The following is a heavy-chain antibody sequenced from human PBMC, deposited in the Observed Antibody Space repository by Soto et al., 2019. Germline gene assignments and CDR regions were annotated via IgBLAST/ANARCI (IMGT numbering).Heavy chain of an antibody. V-gene: IGHV3-33*01. D-gene: IGHD1-1*01. CDR3: ARDGVRLDYRYSYYGMDV. J-gene: IGHJ6*02. CDR2: IWYDGSNK. CDR1: GFTFSSYG. Sequence: PGGSLRLSCAASGFTFSSYGMHWVRQAPGKGLEWVAVIWYDGSNKYYADSVKGRFTISRDNSKNTLYLQMNSLRAEDTAVYYCARDGVRLDYRYSYYGMDVWGQGTTVTVSS.